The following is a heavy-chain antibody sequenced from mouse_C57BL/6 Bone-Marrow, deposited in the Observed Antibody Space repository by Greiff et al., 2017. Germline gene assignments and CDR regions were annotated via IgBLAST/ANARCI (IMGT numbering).Heavy chain of an antibody. V-gene: IGHV1-81*01. Sequence: QVQLQQSGAELARPGASVKLSCKASGYTFTSYGISWVKQRTGQGLEWIGEIYPRSGNTYYNEKFKGKATLTADKSSSTAYMELRSLTSEDSAVYFCARKCDYYGSSSYYFDYWGQGTTLTVSS. D-gene: IGHD1-1*01. J-gene: IGHJ2*01. CDR1: GYTFTSYG. CDR3: ARKCDYYGSSSYYFDY. CDR2: IYPRSGNT.